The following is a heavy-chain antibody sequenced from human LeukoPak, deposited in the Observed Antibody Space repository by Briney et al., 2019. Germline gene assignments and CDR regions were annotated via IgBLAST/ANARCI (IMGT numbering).Heavy chain of an antibody. Sequence: PSETLSLTCTVSGGSISSYYWSWIRQPAGKELEWIGRIHPSGSTDCNPSLRSRVTLSVDTSKNQFSLNLSSVTAAGTAVYYCARTVVPDVMGAFDYWGQGTLVTVSS. J-gene: IGHJ4*02. D-gene: IGHD2-2*01. CDR2: IHPSGST. CDR3: ARTVVPDVMGAFDY. V-gene: IGHV4-4*07. CDR1: GGSISSYY.